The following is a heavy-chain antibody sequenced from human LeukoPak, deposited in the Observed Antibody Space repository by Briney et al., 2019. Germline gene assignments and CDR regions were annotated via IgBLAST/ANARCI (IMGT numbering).Heavy chain of an antibody. D-gene: IGHD3-22*01. J-gene: IGHJ4*01. Sequence: GESLQISCKGSGYSFATYWIGWVRQMPGKGLEWMGIVFPGDSDTRYSPSFQGQVTISADKSISTAYLQWSSLKASDTAMYYCARQDYYDTSNYNYWGHGTLVTVSS. CDR2: VFPGDSDT. V-gene: IGHV5-51*01. CDR3: ARQDYYDTSNYNY. CDR1: GYSFATYW.